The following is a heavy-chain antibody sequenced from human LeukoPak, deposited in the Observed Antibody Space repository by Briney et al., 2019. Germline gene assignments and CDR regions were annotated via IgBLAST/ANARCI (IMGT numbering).Heavy chain of an antibody. D-gene: IGHD5-24*01. V-gene: IGHV3-33*06. J-gene: IGHJ4*02. Sequence: GGSLRLSCAASGVTFSSYGMHWVRQAPGKGLEWVAVIWYDGSNKYYADSVKGRFTISRDNSKNTLYLQMNSLRAEDTAVYYCAKDPQRWLEPGGYFDYWGQGTLVTVSS. CDR1: GVTFSSYG. CDR3: AKDPQRWLEPGGYFDY. CDR2: IWYDGSNK.